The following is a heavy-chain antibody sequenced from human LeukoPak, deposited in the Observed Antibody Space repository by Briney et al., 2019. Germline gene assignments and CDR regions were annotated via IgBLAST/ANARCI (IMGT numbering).Heavy chain of an antibody. D-gene: IGHD3-10*01. Sequence: GGSLRLSCAASGFTVSSNYMSWVRQGPGKGLECVSVISNDGDTYYADSVKGRFTISRDNAKNSLYLEMNSLRAEDTAVYYCAGRGDYYGSAPFDYWGQGTLVTVSS. CDR2: ISNDGDT. V-gene: IGHV3-66*01. J-gene: IGHJ4*02. CDR3: AGRGDYYGSAPFDY. CDR1: GFTVSSNY.